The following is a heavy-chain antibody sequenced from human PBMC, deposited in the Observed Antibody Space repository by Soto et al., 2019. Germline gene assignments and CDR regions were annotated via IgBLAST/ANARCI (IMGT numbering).Heavy chain of an antibody. CDR3: ARSYCNGGTCFHDFFDP. CDR2: SIPMFGTA. D-gene: IGHD2-15*01. Sequence: VASVKVSCKASGGTFSSHAMNWVRQAPGQRLEWMGASIPMFGTAKYAQKFQGRVTITADEFAGTSSMELRSLKSDDTAIYYCARSYCNGGTCFHDFFDPWGQGTLVTVSS. J-gene: IGHJ5*02. V-gene: IGHV1-69*13. CDR1: GGTFSSHA.